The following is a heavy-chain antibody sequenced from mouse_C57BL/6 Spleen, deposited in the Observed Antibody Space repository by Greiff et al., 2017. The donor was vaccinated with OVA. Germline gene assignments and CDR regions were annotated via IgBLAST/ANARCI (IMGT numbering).Heavy chain of an antibody. CDR1: GYTFTDYY. Sequence: EVQLQQSGPVLVKPGASVKMSCKASGYTFTDYYMNWVKQSHGKSLEWIGVINPYNGGTSYNQKFKGKATLTVDKSSSTAYMELNSLTSEDSAVYYCARRGLLRPVPGREFDYWGQGTTLTVSS. J-gene: IGHJ2*01. D-gene: IGHD1-2*01. CDR3: ARRGLLRPVPGREFDY. CDR2: INPYNGGT. V-gene: IGHV1-19*01.